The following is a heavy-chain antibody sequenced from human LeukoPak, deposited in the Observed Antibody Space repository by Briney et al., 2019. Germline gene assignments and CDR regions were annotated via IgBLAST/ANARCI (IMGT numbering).Heavy chain of an antibody. CDR1: RGSMNNYY. CDR2: IYSTGIT. Sequence: SETLSLTCTVSRGSMNNYYWSWIRQPAGKGLEWIGRIYSTGITHYNPTLKRRVTLSVDTSKSQFSLNLSSVTAADTAVYYCASTSATGATYFDYWGQGTLVTVSS. D-gene: IGHD1-26*01. V-gene: IGHV4-4*07. J-gene: IGHJ4*02. CDR3: ASTSATGATYFDY.